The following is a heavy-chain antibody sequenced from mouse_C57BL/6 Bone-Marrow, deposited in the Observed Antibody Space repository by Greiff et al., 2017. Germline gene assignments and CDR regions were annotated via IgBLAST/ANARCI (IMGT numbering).Heavy chain of an antibody. D-gene: IGHD2-4*01. CDR3: TTRYYDYFYFDY. Sequence: EVKLQQSGAELVRPGASVKLSCTASGFNIKDDYMHWVKQRPEQGLEWIGWIDPENGDTEYASKFQGKATITADTSSNTAYLQLSSLTSEDTAVYYCTTRYYDYFYFDYWGQGTTLTVSS. CDR1: GFNIKDDY. V-gene: IGHV14-4*01. J-gene: IGHJ2*01. CDR2: IDPENGDT.